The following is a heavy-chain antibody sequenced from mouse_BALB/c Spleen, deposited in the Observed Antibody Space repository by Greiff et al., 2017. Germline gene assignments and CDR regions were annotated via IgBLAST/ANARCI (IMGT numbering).Heavy chain of an antibody. Sequence: EVKVVESGGDLVKPGGSLKLSCAASGFTFSSFGMHWVRQAPEKGLEWVAYISSGSSTIYYADTVKGRFTISRDNPKNTLFLQMTSLRSEDTAMYYCARSGYGNYFDYWGQGTTLTVSS. V-gene: IGHV5-17*02. CDR2: ISSGSSTI. CDR3: ARSGYGNYFDY. CDR1: GFTFSSFG. D-gene: IGHD2-10*02. J-gene: IGHJ2*01.